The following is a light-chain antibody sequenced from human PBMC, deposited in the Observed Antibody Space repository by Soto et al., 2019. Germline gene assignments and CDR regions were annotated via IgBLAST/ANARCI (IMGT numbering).Light chain of an antibody. CDR2: EVN. V-gene: IGLV2-8*01. J-gene: IGLJ2*01. CDR1: SSDVGGYNY. CDR3: SSYAGSDNLV. Sequence: QSALTQPPSASGSLGQSVTISCTGTSSDVGGYNYVSWYQQHPGKAPKLMIYEVNKRPSGVPDRFSGSKSGNTASLTVSGLQAEDEADYYCSSYAGSDNLVFGGGTKLTVL.